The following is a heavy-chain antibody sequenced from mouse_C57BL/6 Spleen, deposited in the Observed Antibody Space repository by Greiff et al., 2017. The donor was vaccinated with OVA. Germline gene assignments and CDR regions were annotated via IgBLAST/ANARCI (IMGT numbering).Heavy chain of an antibody. Sequence: EVQLQESGPGLVKPSQSLSLTCSVTGYSITSGYYWNWIRQFPGNKLEWMGYISYDGSNNYNPSLKNRISITRDTSKNQFFLKLNSVTTEDTATYYCAREDYGSLYYYAMDYWGQGTSVTVSS. CDR3: AREDYGSLYYYAMDY. D-gene: IGHD1-1*01. V-gene: IGHV3-6*01. CDR1: GYSITSGYY. J-gene: IGHJ4*01. CDR2: ISYDGSN.